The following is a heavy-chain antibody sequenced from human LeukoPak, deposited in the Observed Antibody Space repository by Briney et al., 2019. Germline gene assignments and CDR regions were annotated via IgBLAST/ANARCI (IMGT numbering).Heavy chain of an antibody. J-gene: IGHJ4*02. CDR2: IYYSGST. CDR1: GGSISGSSYY. Sequence: SETLSLTCTVSGGSISGSSYYWGWIRQPPGTGLEWIGSIYYSGSTYYNPSLKSRVTISVDTSKNQFSLKLNSVTATDTAVYYCARLTRRSGNYFDYWGQGILVTVSS. V-gene: IGHV4-39*01. D-gene: IGHD1-1*01. CDR3: ARLTRRSGNYFDY.